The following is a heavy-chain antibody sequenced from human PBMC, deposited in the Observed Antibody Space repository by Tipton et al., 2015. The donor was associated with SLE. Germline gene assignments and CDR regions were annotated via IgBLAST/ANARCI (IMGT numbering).Heavy chain of an antibody. CDR1: GDSISFYY. Sequence: TLSLTCPVSGDSISFYYWTWIRQPPGKGLEWIGHVHHSVSTNYNPSLQSRVTISRDPSKNQFSLNLSSATAADTAVYYCARDQVGVGDFDYWGQGALVTVSS. J-gene: IGHJ4*02. V-gene: IGHV4-59*01. CDR3: ARDQVGVGDFDY. CDR2: VHHSVST. D-gene: IGHD3-16*01.